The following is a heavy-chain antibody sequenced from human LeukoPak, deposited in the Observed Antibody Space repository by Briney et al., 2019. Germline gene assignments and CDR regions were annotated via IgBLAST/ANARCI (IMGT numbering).Heavy chain of an antibody. CDR2: IYYSGST. D-gene: IGHD6-13*01. J-gene: IGHJ4*02. Sequence: SETLSLTCTVSGGSISSGDYYWSWIRQPPGKGLEWIGYIYYSGSTYYNPSLKSRVTISVDTSKNQFSLKLSSVTAADTAVYYCARDGIAAAGLDYWGQGTLVTVSS. V-gene: IGHV4-30-4*01. CDR1: GGSISSGDYY. CDR3: ARDGIAAAGLDY.